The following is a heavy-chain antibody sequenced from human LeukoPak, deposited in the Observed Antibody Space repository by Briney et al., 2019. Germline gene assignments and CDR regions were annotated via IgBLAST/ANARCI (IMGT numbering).Heavy chain of an antibody. D-gene: IGHD3-10*01. CDR2: ISSSSSTI. Sequence: GGSLRLSCAASGFTFSSYSMNWVRQAPGKGLEWVSYISSSSSTIYYADSVKGRFTISRDNAKNSLYLQMNSLRAEDTAVYYCASEYGSGSWGQGTLVTVSS. J-gene: IGHJ4*02. CDR3: ASEYGSGS. CDR1: GFTFSSYS. V-gene: IGHV3-48*04.